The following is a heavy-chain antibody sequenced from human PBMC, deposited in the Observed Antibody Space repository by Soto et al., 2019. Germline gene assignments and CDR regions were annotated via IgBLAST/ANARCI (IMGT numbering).Heavy chain of an antibody. CDR2: IYYSGST. CDR1: GGSISSYY. Sequence: QVQLQESGPGLVKPSETLSLTCTVSGGSISSYYWSWIRQPPGKGLEWIGYIYYSGSTNYSPSLKRRVTISVDTSKNQFSLKLSSVTAADTAVYYCARRYGYSFDYWGQGTLVTVSS. CDR3: ARRYGYSFDY. J-gene: IGHJ4*02. V-gene: IGHV4-59*08. D-gene: IGHD1-1*01.